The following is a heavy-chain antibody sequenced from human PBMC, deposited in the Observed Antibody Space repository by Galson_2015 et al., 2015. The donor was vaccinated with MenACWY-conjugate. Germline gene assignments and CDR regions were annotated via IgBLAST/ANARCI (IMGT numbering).Heavy chain of an antibody. CDR3: ARATWSYFDNGGYPNWFDT. CDR2: IFYSGIS. J-gene: IGHJ5*02. CDR1: GGSISSSDFY. V-gene: IGHV4-39*07. D-gene: IGHD3-22*01. Sequence: ETLSLTCTVSGGSISSSDFYWDWIRQSPGKGLEWIGSIFYSGISNYNPSLKSRVSISVDTSKNEFSLRLSAVTAADTADYYCARATWSYFDNGGYPNWFDTWGRGTLVIVSS.